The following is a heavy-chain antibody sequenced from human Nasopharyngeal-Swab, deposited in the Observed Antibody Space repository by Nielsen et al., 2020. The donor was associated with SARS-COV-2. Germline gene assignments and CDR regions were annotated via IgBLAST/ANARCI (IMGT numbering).Heavy chain of an antibody. J-gene: IGHJ6*02. CDR1: GFTFSSYG. D-gene: IGHD3-9*01. V-gene: IGHV3-30*18. Sequence: GESLKISCAASGFTFSSYGMHWVRQAPGKGLEWVAVISYDGSNKYYADSVKGRFTISRDNSKNTLYLQMNSLRAEDTAVYYCAKDLPYYDILTGYYTATLMGMDVWGQGTTVTVSS. CDR3: AKDLPYYDILTGYYTATLMGMDV. CDR2: ISYDGSNK.